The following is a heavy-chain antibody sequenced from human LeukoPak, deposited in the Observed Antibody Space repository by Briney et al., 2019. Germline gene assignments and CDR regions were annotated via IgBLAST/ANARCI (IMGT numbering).Heavy chain of an antibody. V-gene: IGHV1-8*01. CDR3: ARGHSSSSFEY. Sequence: VASVKVSCKASGYTFTRYDIHWVRQATGQGLEYMGWMNPDTGNTGYAQKFQGRVTMTRSTSISTAYMELSSLRSEDTAVYYCARGHSSSSFEYWGQGTLVTVSS. J-gene: IGHJ4*02. CDR2: MNPDTGNT. D-gene: IGHD6-13*01. CDR1: GYTFTRYD.